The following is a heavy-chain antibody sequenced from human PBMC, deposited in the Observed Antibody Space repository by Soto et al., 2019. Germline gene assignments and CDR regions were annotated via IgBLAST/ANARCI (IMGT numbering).Heavy chain of an antibody. D-gene: IGHD1-26*01. CDR3: ASDLARGGGRAGFDY. Sequence: SXKVSFKTSGYTXTGYYMDLVRQAPGQGLEWMGWIKPNSGGTRYPKKFQGRVTMTSDTSIRTVYMALTRTRSGHTAVSYCASDLARGGGRAGFDYWGQGTLGTVSS. J-gene: IGHJ4*02. V-gene: IGHV1-2*02. CDR2: IKPNSGGT. CDR1: GYTXTGYY.